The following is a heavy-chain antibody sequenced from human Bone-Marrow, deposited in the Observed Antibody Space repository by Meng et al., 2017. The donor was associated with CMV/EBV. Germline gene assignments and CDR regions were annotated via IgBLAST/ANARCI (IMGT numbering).Heavy chain of an antibody. V-gene: IGHV4-34*01. Sequence: SETLSLTCAVYGGSFSGYYWSWIRQPPGKGLEWIGEINHSGSTNYNPSLKSRVTIPVDTSKNQFSLKLSSVTAADTAVYYCARAPRKVQLWLASRYFDLWGRGTLVTVSS. CDR2: INHSGST. D-gene: IGHD5-18*01. CDR1: GGSFSGYY. CDR3: ARAPRKVQLWLASRYFDL. J-gene: IGHJ2*01.